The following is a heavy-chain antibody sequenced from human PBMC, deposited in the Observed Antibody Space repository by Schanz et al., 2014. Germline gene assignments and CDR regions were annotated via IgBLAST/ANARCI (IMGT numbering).Heavy chain of an antibody. CDR1: GASVSSDNW. Sequence: QVQLEESGAGLVKPSGTLSLTCAVSGASVSSDNWWNWVRQPPGKGLEWIGEIYDSGNTNYNPSLKSRVTMSVDDSKTQFPLQLTSVPAADTAVYYCARGGQGFGEPHQRLFEYWGPGTLVTVSS. V-gene: IGHV4-4*02. J-gene: IGHJ4*02. CDR2: IYDSGNT. CDR3: ARGGQGFGEPHQRLFEY. D-gene: IGHD3-10*01.